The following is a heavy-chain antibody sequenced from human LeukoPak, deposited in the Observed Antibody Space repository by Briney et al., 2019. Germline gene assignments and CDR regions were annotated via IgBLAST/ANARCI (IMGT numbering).Heavy chain of an antibody. CDR3: ASKGATYSSSWYYFDY. V-gene: IGHV4-39*01. CDR2: IYYSGST. CDR1: GGSISSSSYY. D-gene: IGHD6-13*01. J-gene: IGHJ4*02. Sequence: PSEALSLTCTVCGGSISSSSYYWGWIRQPPGKGLEWIGSIYYSGSTYYNPSLKSRVTISVDTSKNQFSLKLSSVTAADTAVYYCASKGATYSSSWYYFDYWGQGTLVTVSS.